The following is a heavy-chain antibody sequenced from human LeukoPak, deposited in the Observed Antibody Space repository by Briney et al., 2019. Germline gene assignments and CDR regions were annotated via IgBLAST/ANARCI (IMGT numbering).Heavy chain of an antibody. V-gene: IGHV1-18*01. CDR3: ARGGTYYDILTGYGGIDY. J-gene: IGHJ4*02. Sequence: ASVKVSCKASGYTFTSYGISWVRQAPGQGLKWMGWICAYNGNTNYAQKLQGRVTMTTDTSTSTAYMELRSLRSDDTAVYYCARGGTYYDILTGYGGIDYWGQGTLVTVSS. D-gene: IGHD3-9*01. CDR1: GYTFTSYG. CDR2: ICAYNGNT.